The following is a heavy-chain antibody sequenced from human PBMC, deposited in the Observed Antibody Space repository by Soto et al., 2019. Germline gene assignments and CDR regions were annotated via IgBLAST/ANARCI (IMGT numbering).Heavy chain of an antibody. V-gene: IGHV4-30-4*01. Sequence: KPSETLSLTCTVSGGSISSGDYYWSWIRQPPGKGLEWIGYIYYSGSTYYNPSLKSRVTISVDTSKNQFSLKLSSVTAADTAVYYCARDQILNYYYYGMDVWGQGTTVTVSS. J-gene: IGHJ6*02. CDR2: IYYSGST. D-gene: IGHD3-9*01. CDR3: ARDQILNYYYYGMDV. CDR1: GGSISSGDYY.